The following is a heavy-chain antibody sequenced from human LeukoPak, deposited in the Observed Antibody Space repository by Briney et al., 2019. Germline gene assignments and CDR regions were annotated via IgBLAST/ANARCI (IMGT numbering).Heavy chain of an antibody. V-gene: IGHV3-30*03. Sequence: GGSLRLSCEASGFTFSSYGMHWVRQAPGKGLEWVAVISYDGSNKYYADSGKGRFTISRDNSKNTLYLQMNSLRAEDTAVYYCAREAHNYYDSSGFGAFDIWGQGTMVTVSS. D-gene: IGHD3-22*01. J-gene: IGHJ3*02. CDR1: GFTFSSYG. CDR2: ISYDGSNK. CDR3: AREAHNYYDSSGFGAFDI.